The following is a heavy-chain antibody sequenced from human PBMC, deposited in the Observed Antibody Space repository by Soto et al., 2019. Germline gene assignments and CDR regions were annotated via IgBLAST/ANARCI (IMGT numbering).Heavy chain of an antibody. D-gene: IGHD5-12*01. CDR3: ARYNVEMATIQRAYYYYGMDV. Sequence: SSGERPGYRFTSYWIGWERQMPGKGLEWMGIIYPGDSDTRYSPSFQGQVTISADKSISTAYLQWSSLKASDTAMYYCARYNVEMATIQRAYYYYGMDVWGQGTTVTVSS. V-gene: IGHV5-51*01. CDR2: IYPGDSDT. J-gene: IGHJ6*02. CDR1: GYRFTSYW.